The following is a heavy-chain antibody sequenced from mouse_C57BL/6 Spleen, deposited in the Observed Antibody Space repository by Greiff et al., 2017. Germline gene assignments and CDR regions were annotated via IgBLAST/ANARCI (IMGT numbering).Heavy chain of an antibody. CDR3: ARWGWGTRDYAMDY. CDR1: GYTFTSYW. V-gene: IGHV1-52*01. D-gene: IGHD1-1*02. Sequence: VQLQQPGAELVRPGSSVKLSCKASGYTFTSYWMHWVKQRPIQGLEWIGNIDPSDSETHYNQKFKDKATLTVDKSSRTAYMQLSSLTSEASAVYYGARWGWGTRDYAMDYWGQGTSVTVSS. J-gene: IGHJ4*01. CDR2: IDPSDSET.